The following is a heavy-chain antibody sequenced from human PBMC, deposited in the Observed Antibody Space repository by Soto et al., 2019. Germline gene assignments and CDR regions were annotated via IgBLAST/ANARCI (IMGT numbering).Heavy chain of an antibody. CDR2: ISSSSSYI. CDR1: GFTFSSYS. Sequence: EGSLRLSCAASGFTFSSYSMNWVRQAPGKGLEWVSSISSSSSYIYYADSVKGRFTISRDNAKNSLYLQMNSLRAEDTAVYYCARDRYDFWSGYYSHDYWGQGTL. V-gene: IGHV3-21*01. CDR3: ARDRYDFWSGYYSHDY. D-gene: IGHD3-3*01. J-gene: IGHJ4*02.